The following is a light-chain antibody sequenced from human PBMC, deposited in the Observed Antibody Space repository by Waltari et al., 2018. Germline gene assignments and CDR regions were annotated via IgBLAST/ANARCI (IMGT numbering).Light chain of an antibody. CDR3: SSYAGNNIYV. V-gene: IGLV2-8*01. Sequence: QSALTQPPSASGSPGQSVTISCAGTSSDVGRFTYVPWFQQHPGKAPKLIIYEVNKRPAGVPDRFSGSKSGDTASLTVSGLQAEDVADYYCSSYAGNNIYVFGTATKVTVL. CDR2: EVN. CDR1: SSDVGRFTY. J-gene: IGLJ1*01.